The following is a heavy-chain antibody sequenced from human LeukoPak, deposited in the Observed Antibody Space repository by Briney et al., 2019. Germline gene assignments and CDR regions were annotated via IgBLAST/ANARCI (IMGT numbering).Heavy chain of an antibody. CDR2: IYYSGST. CDR3: ARRPRGPYSSSAYWYFDL. D-gene: IGHD6-6*01. V-gene: IGHV4-59*08. Sequence: SETLSLTCTVSGGSISSYYWSWIRQPPGKGLEWTGYIYYSGSTNYNPSLKSRVTISVDTSKNQFSLKLSSVTAADTAVYYCARRPRGPYSSSAYWYFDLWGRGTLVTVSS. CDR1: GGSISSYY. J-gene: IGHJ2*01.